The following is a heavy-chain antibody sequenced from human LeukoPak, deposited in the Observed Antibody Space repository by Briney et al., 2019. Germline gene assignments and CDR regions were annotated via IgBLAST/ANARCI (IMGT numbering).Heavy chain of an antibody. CDR1: GYTFTSYY. D-gene: IGHD3-22*01. V-gene: IGHV1-46*01. CDR3: ARDPPLFYDSSGYSNVFDY. Sequence: ASVKVSCKASGYTFTSYYMHWVRQAPGRGLEWMGIINPSGGSTSYAQKFQGRVIMTRDTSTSTVYMELSSLRSEDTAVYYCARDPPLFYDSSGYSNVFDYWGQGTLVTVSS. CDR2: INPSGGST. J-gene: IGHJ4*02.